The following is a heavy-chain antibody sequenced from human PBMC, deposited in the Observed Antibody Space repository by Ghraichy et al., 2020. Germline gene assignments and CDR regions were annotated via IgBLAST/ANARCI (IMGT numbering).Heavy chain of an antibody. V-gene: IGHV4-4*07. Sequence: TLSLTCSVSGGSISNYHWSWIRQPAGKGLEWIGRIFASGSTNYNPSLQGRVTVSVDKSKDQFSLRLTSVTAADTAVYYCARELITPLRGTTYYFDRWGQGTLVTVSS. CDR1: GGSISNYH. CDR3: ARELITPLRGTTYYFDR. J-gene: IGHJ4*02. CDR2: IFASGST. D-gene: IGHD1-7*01.